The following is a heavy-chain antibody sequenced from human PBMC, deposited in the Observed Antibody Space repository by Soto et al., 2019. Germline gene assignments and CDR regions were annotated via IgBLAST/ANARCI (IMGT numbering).Heavy chain of an antibody. Sequence: PGGSLRLSCDASGFTFSTYNMNWVRQAPGKGLEWVSYISDGSNTVYYADSVKGRFTISRDNGKKLLYLQMNSLRDEDTAVYYCARVVCTPTSCFGPYYFDYGGGGARATAPS. CDR3: ARVVCTPTSCFGPYYFDY. CDR1: GFTFSTYN. D-gene: IGHD2-2*01. V-gene: IGHV3-48*02. CDR2: ISDGSNTV. J-gene: IGHJ4*02.